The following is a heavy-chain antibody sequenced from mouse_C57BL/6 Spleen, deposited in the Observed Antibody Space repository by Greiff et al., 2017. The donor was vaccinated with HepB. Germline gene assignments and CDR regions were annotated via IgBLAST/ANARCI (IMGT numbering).Heavy chain of an antibody. CDR1: GYTFTEYT. CDR2: FYPGSGSI. Sequence: QVQLKESGAELVKPGASVKLSCKASGYTFTEYTIHWVKQRSGQGLEWIGWFYPGSGSIKYNEKFKDKATLTADKSSSTVYMELSRLTSEDSAVYFCARPEIYDGYYVGAMDYWGQGTSVTVSS. V-gene: IGHV1-62-2*01. CDR3: ARPEIYDGYYVGAMDY. J-gene: IGHJ4*01. D-gene: IGHD2-3*01.